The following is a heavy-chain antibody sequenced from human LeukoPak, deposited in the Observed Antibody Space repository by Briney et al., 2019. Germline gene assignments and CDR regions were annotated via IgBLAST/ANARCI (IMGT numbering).Heavy chain of an antibody. D-gene: IGHD3-10*01. CDR3: EPSLWFGDQFDY. CDR1: VVTFSSYE. V-gene: IGHV3-48*03. J-gene: IGHJ4*02. CDR2: ISSSGSTI. Sequence: PVGSLRLSRVPSVVTFSSYEMNWVRPAPGGGLEWGSYISSSGSTIYDAESVKGRFTLSRDNAKTSLYLQMNSLRAEDRAVYYCEPSLWFGDQFDYWGQGTLVTVSS.